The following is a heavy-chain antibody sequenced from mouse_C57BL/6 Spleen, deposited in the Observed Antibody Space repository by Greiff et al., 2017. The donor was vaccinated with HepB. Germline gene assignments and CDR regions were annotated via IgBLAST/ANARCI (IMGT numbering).Heavy chain of an antibody. Sequence: SGPELVKPGASVKISCNASGYAFSSSWMNWVKQRPGKGLEWIGRIYPGDGDTNYNGKFKGKATLTADKSSSTVYMQLSSLTSEDTAVYFCARWGFDYWGQGTTLAVSS. CDR3: ARWGFDY. CDR2: IYPGDGDT. V-gene: IGHV1-82*01. J-gene: IGHJ2*01. CDR1: GYAFSSSW.